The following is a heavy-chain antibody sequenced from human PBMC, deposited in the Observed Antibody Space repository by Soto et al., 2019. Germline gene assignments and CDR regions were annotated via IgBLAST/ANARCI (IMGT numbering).Heavy chain of an antibody. CDR2: IIPIFGTA. D-gene: IGHD4-4*01. Sequence: SVKVSCKASGGTFSSYAISWVRQAPGRGLEWMGGIIPIFGTANYAQKFQGRVTITADESTSTAYMELSSLRSEDTAVYYCARGGARLQYYYYGMDVWGQGTTVTVSS. CDR3: ARGGARLQYYYYGMDV. V-gene: IGHV1-69*13. CDR1: GGTFSSYA. J-gene: IGHJ6*02.